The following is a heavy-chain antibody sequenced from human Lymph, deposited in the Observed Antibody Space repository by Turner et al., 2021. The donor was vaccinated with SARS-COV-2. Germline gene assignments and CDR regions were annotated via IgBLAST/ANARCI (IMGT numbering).Heavy chain of an antibody. D-gene: IGHD1-26*01. J-gene: IGHJ3*02. V-gene: IGHV4-39*01. CDR2: SYYSGST. CDR3: ARHPRLYSGTYSGAFDI. CDR1: GGSISSSGYY. Sequence: QLQLQGSRPGRVTPSETLSLTCTGSGGSISSSGYYLGWNRQPPGKGLEWIGNSYYSGSTYYNPSLKSRVTLSVDTSMNQFSLKLSSVTAADTAVYYGARHPRLYSGTYSGAFDIWGQGTMVTVSS.